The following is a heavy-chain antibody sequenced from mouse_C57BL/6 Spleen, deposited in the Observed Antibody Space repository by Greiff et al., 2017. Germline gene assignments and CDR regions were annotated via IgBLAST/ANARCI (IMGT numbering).Heavy chain of an antibody. D-gene: IGHD4-1*01. J-gene: IGHJ4*01. CDR2: ISYSGST. CDR1: GYSITSGYD. CDR3: ARAVTGLYAMDY. V-gene: IGHV3-1*01. Sequence: VQLQESGPGMVKPSQSLSLTCTVTGYSITSGYDWHWIRHFPGNKLEWMGYISYSGSTNYNPSLKSRISITHDTSKNHFFLKLNSVTTEDTATYYCARAVTGLYAMDYWGQGTSVTVSS.